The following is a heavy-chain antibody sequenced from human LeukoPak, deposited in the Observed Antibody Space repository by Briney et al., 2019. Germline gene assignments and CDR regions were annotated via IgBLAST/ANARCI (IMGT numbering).Heavy chain of an antibody. D-gene: IGHD1-1*01. V-gene: IGHV3-21*01. Sequence: GGSLRLSCAASGFTFASYSMNWVRQAPGKGLEWVSSISGDSTYIYNAGSVKGRFTISRDNAQASLYLQMISLRADDTAVYYCARVLGRLERQSDLDYWGQGTLVIVSS. CDR3: ARVLGRLERQSDLDY. CDR2: ISGDSTYI. J-gene: IGHJ4*02. CDR1: GFTFASYS.